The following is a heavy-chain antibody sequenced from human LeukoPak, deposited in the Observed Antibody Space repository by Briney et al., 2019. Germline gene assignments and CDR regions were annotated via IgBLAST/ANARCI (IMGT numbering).Heavy chain of an antibody. V-gene: IGHV4-39*01. CDR1: GASFSSSTYY. Sequence: SETLSLTCTVSGASFSSSTYYWGWIRQPPGKGLEWIGSIYYSGSTYYNPSLKSRVTMSVDTSKNQFSLKLSSVTAADTAVYYCARHAGGISATGTRPYDYWGQGTLVTVSS. CDR2: IYYSGST. D-gene: IGHD6-13*01. CDR3: ARHAGGISATGTRPYDY. J-gene: IGHJ4*02.